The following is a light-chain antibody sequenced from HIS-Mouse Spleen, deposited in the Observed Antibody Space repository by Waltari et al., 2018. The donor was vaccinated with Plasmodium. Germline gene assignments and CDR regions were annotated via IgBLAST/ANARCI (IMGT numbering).Light chain of an antibody. CDR1: ALPKQY. CDR3: QSADSSGTYV. Sequence: SYELTQPPSVSVSPGQTARITCSGDALPKQYAYWYQQQPGQAPVLGISQDSERPSGIPERFSGSSSGTTVTLTISGVQAEDEADYYCQSADSSGTYVFGTGTKVTVL. CDR2: QDS. V-gene: IGLV3-25*03. J-gene: IGLJ1*01.